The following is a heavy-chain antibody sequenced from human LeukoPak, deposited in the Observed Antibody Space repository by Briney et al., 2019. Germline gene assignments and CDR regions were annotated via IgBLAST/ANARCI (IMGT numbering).Heavy chain of an antibody. Sequence: SETLSLTCAVSDYSISSGYYWGWIRQPPGKGLEWIGSIYHSGNTYYNPSLKGRVTILVDTSKNQFSLKLGSVTAPDTAVYYCARSPERWLQLLIDYWGQGTLVTVSS. CDR3: ARSPERWLQLLIDY. CDR1: DYSISSGYY. CDR2: IYHSGNT. V-gene: IGHV4-38-2*01. D-gene: IGHD5-24*01. J-gene: IGHJ4*02.